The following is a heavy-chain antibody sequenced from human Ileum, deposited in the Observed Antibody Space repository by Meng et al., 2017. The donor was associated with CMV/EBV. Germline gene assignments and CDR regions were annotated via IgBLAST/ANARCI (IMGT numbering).Heavy chain of an antibody. Sequence: EELVESVGGLMQSGASLRLSCEASGFTVSDNYMTWVRQAPGKGLEWVSVIYSDGRTYYADSVKGRFTVSRDTSKNTWSLQMNSLRAEDTAVYYCARGSGFYYYWGQGTLVTVSS. J-gene: IGHJ4*02. V-gene: IGHV3-53*01. D-gene: IGHD3-10*01. CDR2: IYSDGRT. CDR1: GFTVSDNY. CDR3: ARGSGFYYY.